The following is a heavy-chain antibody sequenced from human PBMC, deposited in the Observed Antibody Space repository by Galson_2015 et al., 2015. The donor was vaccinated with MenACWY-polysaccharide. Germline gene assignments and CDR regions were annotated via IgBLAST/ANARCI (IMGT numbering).Heavy chain of an antibody. Sequence: SLRLSCAASGFTFSSYSMNWVRQAPGKGLEWVSYISSGGTIYYADSVKGRFTISRDNAKNSLYLQMNSLRAEDTAVYFCARDPRGARSSYFDNWGQGILVTVSS. V-gene: IGHV3-48*01. J-gene: IGHJ4*02. CDR3: ARDPRGARSSYFDN. D-gene: IGHD3-10*01. CDR2: ISSGGTI. CDR1: GFTFSSYS.